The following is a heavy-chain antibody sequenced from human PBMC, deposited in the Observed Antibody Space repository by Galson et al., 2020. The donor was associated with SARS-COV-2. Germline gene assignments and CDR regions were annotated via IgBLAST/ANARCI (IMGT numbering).Heavy chain of an antibody. D-gene: IGHD3-22*01. Sequence: ETSETLSLTCTVSGGSISSGGYYWSWIRQHPGKGLEWIGYIYYSGSTYYNPSLKSRVTISVDTSKNQFSLKLSSVTAADTAVYYCARDMIVSAANHYYYGMDVWGQGTTV. CDR1: GGSISSGGYY. V-gene: IGHV4-31*03. J-gene: IGHJ6*02. CDR3: ARDMIVSAANHYYYGMDV. CDR2: IYYSGST.